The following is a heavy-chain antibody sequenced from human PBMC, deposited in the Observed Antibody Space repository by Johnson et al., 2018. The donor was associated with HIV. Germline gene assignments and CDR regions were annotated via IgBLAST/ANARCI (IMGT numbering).Heavy chain of an antibody. CDR2: ISYDGSNK. Sequence: VQLVESGGGLVQSGGSLRLSCAASGITVNTNYMSWVRRAPGKGLEWVAVISYDGSNKYYADSVKGRLTISRDNSKNTLYLQMNSLRAEDTAVYYCARAFGSAFDIWGQGTMVTVSS. CDR3: ARAFGSAFDI. D-gene: IGHD1-14*01. CDR1: GITVNTNY. V-gene: IGHV3-30*14. J-gene: IGHJ3*02.